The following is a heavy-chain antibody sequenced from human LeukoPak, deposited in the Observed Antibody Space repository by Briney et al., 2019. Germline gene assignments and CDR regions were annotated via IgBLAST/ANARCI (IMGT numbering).Heavy chain of an antibody. J-gene: IGHJ4*02. V-gene: IGHV1-18*01. CDR3: ARERGDIVATISLFDY. CDR1: GYTFTSYG. CDR2: ISAYNGNT. Sequence: WASVKVSCKASGYTFTSYGISWVRQAPGQGLEWMGWISAYNGNTNYAQKLQGRVTMTTDTSTSTAYMELRSLRSDDTAVYYCARERGDIVATISLFDYWGQGTLVTVSS. D-gene: IGHD5-12*01.